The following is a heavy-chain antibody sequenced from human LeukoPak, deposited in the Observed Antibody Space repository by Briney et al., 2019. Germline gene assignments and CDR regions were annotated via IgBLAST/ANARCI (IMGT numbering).Heavy chain of an antibody. CDR1: GYTLTELS. CDR3: ARDGGNSDNWFDP. CDR2: FDPEDGET. J-gene: IGHJ5*02. V-gene: IGHV1-24*01. D-gene: IGHD4-23*01. Sequence: ASVKVSCKVSGYTLTELSMHWVRQAPGKGLEWMGGFDPEDGETIYAQKFQGRVTMTRDTSTSTVYMELSSLRSEDTAVYYCARDGGNSDNWFDPWGQGTLVTVSS.